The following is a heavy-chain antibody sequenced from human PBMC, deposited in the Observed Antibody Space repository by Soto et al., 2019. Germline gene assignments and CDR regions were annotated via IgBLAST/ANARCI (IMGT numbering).Heavy chain of an antibody. J-gene: IGHJ4*02. Sequence: GASVKVSCKASGYTFTSYDINWVRQATGQGLEWMGWMNPNSGNTGYAQKFQGRVTMTRNTSISTAYMELSSLRSEDTAVYYCARTPRGIVYDYIWGSPDYWGQGTLVTVSS. CDR2: MNPNSGNT. CDR3: ARTPRGIVYDYIWGSPDY. V-gene: IGHV1-8*01. CDR1: GYTFTSYD. D-gene: IGHD3-16*01.